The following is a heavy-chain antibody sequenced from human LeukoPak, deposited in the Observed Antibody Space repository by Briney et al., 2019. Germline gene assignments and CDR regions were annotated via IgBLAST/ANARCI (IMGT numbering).Heavy chain of an antibody. D-gene: IGHD3-9*01. V-gene: IGHV4-38-2*02. CDR2: IYHSGST. CDR3: ARAGGHTYYDILTGYYTGYYYYYMDV. CDR1: GYSISSGYY. Sequence: SETLSLTCTVSGYSISSGYYWGWIRQPPGKGLEWIGSIYHSGSTYYNPSLKSRVTISVDTSKNQFSLKLSSVTAADMAVYYCARAGGHTYYDILTGYYTGYYYYYMDVWGKGTTVTISS. J-gene: IGHJ6*03.